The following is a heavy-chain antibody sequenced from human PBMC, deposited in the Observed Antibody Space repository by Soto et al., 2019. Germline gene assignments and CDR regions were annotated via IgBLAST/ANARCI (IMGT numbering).Heavy chain of an antibody. J-gene: IGHJ6*03. Sequence: TSETLSLTCAVYGGSFSGYYWSWIRQPPGKGLEWIGEINHSGSTNYNPSLKSRVTISVDTSKNQFSLKLSSVTAADTAVYYCARGRREFGTTGYYYYMDVWGKGTTVTVSS. V-gene: IGHV4-34*01. CDR1: GGSFSGYY. CDR2: INHSGST. CDR3: ARGRREFGTTGYYYYMDV. D-gene: IGHD3-16*01.